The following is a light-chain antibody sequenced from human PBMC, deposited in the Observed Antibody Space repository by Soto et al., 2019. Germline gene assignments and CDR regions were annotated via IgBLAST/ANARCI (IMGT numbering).Light chain of an antibody. CDR1: QSVSINY. Sequence: VLTQSPGTLSLTQEERATLSCRASQSVSINYLAWYQQKPGQAPRLSIYGASNRATGIPDRFSGSGSGTEFTLTIDSLQSEDFAVYYYQQYGSSLGVTFGGGTNV. CDR3: QQYGSSLGVT. CDR2: GAS. J-gene: IGKJ4*01. V-gene: IGKV3-20*01.